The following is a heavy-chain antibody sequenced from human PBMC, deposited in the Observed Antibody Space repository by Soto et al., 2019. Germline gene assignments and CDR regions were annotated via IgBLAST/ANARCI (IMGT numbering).Heavy chain of an antibody. D-gene: IGHD6-19*01. V-gene: IGHV3-48*01. Sequence: GGSLRLSCVASGFTFSSYSMNWVRQAPGKGLEWISYTSGSGGTIYYADSVKGRFTISRDNAKNSLFLLMNSLRAEDTAVYYCARGDIAVGLVYWGQGSLVTVSS. CDR3: ARGDIAVGLVY. CDR2: TSGSGGTI. CDR1: GFTFSSYS. J-gene: IGHJ4*02.